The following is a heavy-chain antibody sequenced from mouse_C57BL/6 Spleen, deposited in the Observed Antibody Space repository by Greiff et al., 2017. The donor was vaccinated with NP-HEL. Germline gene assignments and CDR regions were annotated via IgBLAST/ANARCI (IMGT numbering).Heavy chain of an antibody. V-gene: IGHV5-4*01. Sequence: EVKLMESGGGLVKPGGSLKLSCAASGFTFSSYAMSWVRQTPEKRLEWVATISHGGSYTYYPDNVKGRFTISRDNAKNNLYLQMSHLKSEDTAMYYCARDGNYYFDYWGQGTTLTVSS. D-gene: IGHD2-1*01. CDR2: ISHGGSYT. J-gene: IGHJ2*01. CDR3: ARDGNYYFDY. CDR1: GFTFSSYA.